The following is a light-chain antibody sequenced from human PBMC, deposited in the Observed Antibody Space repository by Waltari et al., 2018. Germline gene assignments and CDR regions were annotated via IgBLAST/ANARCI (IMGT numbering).Light chain of an antibody. CDR1: QSISNW. J-gene: IGKJ4*01. Sequence: SCRASQSISNWFAWYQQKPGQAPRVLIYDASNRAAGIPARFSGSGSGTDFTLTISSLEPEDFAVYYCQQRDDWPLTFGGGTKVEIK. V-gene: IGKV3-11*01. CDR2: DAS. CDR3: QQRDDWPLT.